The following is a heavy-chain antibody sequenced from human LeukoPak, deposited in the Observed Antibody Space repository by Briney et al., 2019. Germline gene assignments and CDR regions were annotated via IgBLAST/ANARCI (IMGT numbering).Heavy chain of an antibody. J-gene: IGHJ4*02. Sequence: GGSLRLSCSASGFTFRSFWMTWVRQAPGKGLELVANIKEDGSDANYVDAVKGRFTISRDNAKDSLYLQMNSVRPEDTAVYYCARDITYSLSYFDYWGQGTLVTVSS. D-gene: IGHD1-14*01. CDR1: GFTFRSFW. V-gene: IGHV3-7*04. CDR2: IKEDGSDA. CDR3: ARDITYSLSYFDY.